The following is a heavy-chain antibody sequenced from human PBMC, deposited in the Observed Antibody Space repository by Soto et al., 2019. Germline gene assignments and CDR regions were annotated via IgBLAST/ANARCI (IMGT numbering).Heavy chain of an antibody. J-gene: IGHJ6*02. CDR1: RHSIIGYH. CDR3: ARLGGNGDNHYAIDA. Sequence: SDTLSLTSNVARHSIIGYHWSCNRQPPGKGLEWIGYIYYSGSTDYDPSLKSRVTISVDASKNQFSLKLSSVTAADTAVYYCARLGGNGDNHYAIDAWGQGTTVT. CDR2: IYYSGST. V-gene: IGHV4-59*07. D-gene: IGHD3-10*01.